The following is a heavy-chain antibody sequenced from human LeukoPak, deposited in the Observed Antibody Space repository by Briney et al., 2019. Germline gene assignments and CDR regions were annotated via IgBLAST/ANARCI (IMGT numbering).Heavy chain of an antibody. Sequence: SETLSVSCAVCGGSFIGYHLNWSRQPPGKGLEWMGEMNHSGSTNYNPALKSRVTISVDTSKNQFSLKLRSVTAADTAVYCCARDPTTVVTTPYYFDDWGQGALVTVSS. V-gene: IGHV4-34*01. D-gene: IGHD4-23*01. CDR1: GGSFIGYH. CDR3: ARDPTTVVTTPYYFDD. CDR2: MNHSGST. J-gene: IGHJ4*02.